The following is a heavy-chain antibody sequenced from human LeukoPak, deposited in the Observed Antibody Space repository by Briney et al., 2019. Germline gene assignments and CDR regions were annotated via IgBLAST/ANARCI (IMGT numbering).Heavy chain of an antibody. CDR3: ARGQIGTTFLL. D-gene: IGHD1-7*01. Sequence: SETRSLTCAVYGGSFSGYYWSWIRQPPGKGLEWIGEINHSGSTNYNPSLKSRVTISVDTSKNQFSLKLSSVTAADTAVYYCARGQIGTTFLLWGQGTLVTVSS. CDR1: GGSFSGYY. J-gene: IGHJ4*02. CDR2: INHSGST. V-gene: IGHV4-34*01.